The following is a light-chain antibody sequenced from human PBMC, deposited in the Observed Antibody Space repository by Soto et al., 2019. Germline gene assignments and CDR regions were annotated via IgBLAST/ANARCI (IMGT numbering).Light chain of an antibody. Sequence: EIVMTQSPATLSVSPGERATLSCRASQSVGSNLAWYQQKPGQAPRLLIYGASTRATGIPARFSGSGSGTEFTLTISSLQSEDFAVYYFQPCHNWPRTFGQGTKVEIK. CDR2: GAS. V-gene: IGKV3-15*01. CDR3: QPCHNWPRT. CDR1: QSVGSN. J-gene: IGKJ1*01.